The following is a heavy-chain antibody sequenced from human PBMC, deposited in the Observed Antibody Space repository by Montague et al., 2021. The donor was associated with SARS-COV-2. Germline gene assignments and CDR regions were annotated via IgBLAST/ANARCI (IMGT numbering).Heavy chain of an antibody. Sequence: PALMKPTQTLTLTCTFSGFSLSTSGMCVSWIRQPPGKALEWLARIDWDDDKYYSTSLKTRLTISKDTSKNQVVLTMTNMDPVDTATYYCARISYGSGIGFDYWGQGTLVTVSS. D-gene: IGHD3-10*01. CDR2: IDWDDDK. CDR1: GFSLSTSGMC. V-gene: IGHV2-70*11. CDR3: ARISYGSGIGFDY. J-gene: IGHJ4*02.